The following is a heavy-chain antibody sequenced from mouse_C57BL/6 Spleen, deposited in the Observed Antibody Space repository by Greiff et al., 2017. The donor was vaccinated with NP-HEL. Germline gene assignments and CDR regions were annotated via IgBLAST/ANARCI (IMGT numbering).Heavy chain of an antibody. CDR3: ARKGYSNYFDY. V-gene: IGHV1-69*01. CDR2: IDPSDSYT. D-gene: IGHD2-5*01. Sequence: QVQLQQPGAELVMPGASVKLSCKASGYTFTSYWMHWVKQRPGQGLEWIGEIDPSDSYTNYIQKFKGKSTLTVDKSSSTAYMQLSSVTSEDSAVYYCARKGYSNYFDYWGQGTTLTVSS. J-gene: IGHJ2*01. CDR1: GYTFTSYW.